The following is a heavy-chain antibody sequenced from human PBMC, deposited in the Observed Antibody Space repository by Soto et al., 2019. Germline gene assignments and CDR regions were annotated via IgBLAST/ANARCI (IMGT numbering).Heavy chain of an antibody. CDR1: GGSISSSNW. CDR2: IYHSGST. V-gene: IGHV4-4*02. CDR3: AREVYYDILTGYYGNWFDP. Sequence: SETLSLTCAVSGGSISSSNWWSWVRQPPGKGLEWIGEIYHSGSTNYNPSLKSRVTISVDKSKNQFSLKLSSVTAADTAVYYCAREVYYDILTGYYGNWFDPWGQGTLVT. D-gene: IGHD3-9*01. J-gene: IGHJ5*02.